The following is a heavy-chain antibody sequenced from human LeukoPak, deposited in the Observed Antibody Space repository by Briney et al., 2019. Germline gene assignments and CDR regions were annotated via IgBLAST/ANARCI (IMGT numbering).Heavy chain of an antibody. D-gene: IGHD1-26*01. CDR3: ARDFLSGSYYRGAFDI. CDR1: GYTFTSYG. J-gene: IGHJ3*02. CDR2: ISAYNGNT. Sequence: ASVKVSCKASGYTFTSYGISWVRQATGQGLEWMGWISAYNGNTNYAQKLQGRVTMTTDTSTSTAHMELRSLRSDDTAVYYCARDFLSGSYYRGAFDIWGQGTMVTVSS. V-gene: IGHV1-18*01.